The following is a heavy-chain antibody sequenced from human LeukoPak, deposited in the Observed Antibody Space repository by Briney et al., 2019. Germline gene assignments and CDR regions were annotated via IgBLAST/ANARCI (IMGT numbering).Heavy chain of an antibody. V-gene: IGHV4-34*01. D-gene: IGHD6-6*01. J-gene: IGHJ4*01. CDR3: ASGTGEYRSSYIDY. CDR2: INHSGST. Sequence: SQTLSLTRAVYGGSLSGYYWSCIPQPPGKGREWIGEINHSGSTNHDPPHNNRVPISVDTSRDQFSLKLTSVSAADRAVYYCASGTGEYRSSYIDYWGQGTLVTVPS. CDR1: GGSLSGYY.